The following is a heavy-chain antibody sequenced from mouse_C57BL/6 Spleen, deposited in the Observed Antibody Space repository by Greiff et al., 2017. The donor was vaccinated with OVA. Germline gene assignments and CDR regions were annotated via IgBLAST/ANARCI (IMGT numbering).Heavy chain of an antibody. J-gene: IGHJ2*01. D-gene: IGHD3-2*01. CDR3: ARDGQLYYFDY. CDR1: GYSITSGYY. Sequence: ESGPGLVKPSQSLSLTCSVTGYSITSGYYWNWIRQFPGNKLEWMGYISYDGSNNYNPSLKNRISITRDTSKNQFFLKLNSVTTEDTATYYCARDGQLYYFDYWGQGTTLTVSS. CDR2: ISYDGSN. V-gene: IGHV3-6*01.